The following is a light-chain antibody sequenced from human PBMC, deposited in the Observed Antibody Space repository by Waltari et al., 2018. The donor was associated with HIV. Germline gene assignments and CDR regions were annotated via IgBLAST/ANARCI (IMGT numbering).Light chain of an antibody. Sequence: DIQMTQSPSSLSASIGDTVSIPCRASQAISKSVSWFQQQPGKVPKLLVHGAFILQRGGPCRFSGSGSGTHYTLTISGLQAEDFATYFCQQYYGVPLTFGGGTRVDI. CDR1: QAISKS. CDR2: GAF. CDR3: QQYYGVPLT. J-gene: IGKJ4*01. V-gene: IGKV1-NL1*01.